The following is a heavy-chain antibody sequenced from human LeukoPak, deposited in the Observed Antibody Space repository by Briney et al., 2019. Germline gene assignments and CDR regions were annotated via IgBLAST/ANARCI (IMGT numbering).Heavy chain of an antibody. D-gene: IGHD6-13*01. CDR2: INPSGGST. J-gene: IGHJ5*02. CDR1: GYTFTSYY. Sequence: ASVKVSCKASGYTFTSYYMHWVRRAPGQGLEWMGIINPSGGSTSYAQKFQGRVTMTMDMSTSTVYMELSSLRSEDTAVYYCARDRASSSWYGIWFDPWGQGTLVTVSS. V-gene: IGHV1-46*01. CDR3: ARDRASSSWYGIWFDP.